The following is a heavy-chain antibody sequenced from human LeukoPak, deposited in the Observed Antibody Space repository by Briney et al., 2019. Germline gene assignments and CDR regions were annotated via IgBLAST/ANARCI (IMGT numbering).Heavy chain of an antibody. V-gene: IGHV1-18*01. CDR1: GYTFTSYG. D-gene: IGHD3-22*01. CDR3: ARTYDCSGYSADY. Sequence: GASVKVSCKASGYTFTSYGISWVRQAPGQGLAWMGWISDSNGNTNYAQNLQGRDTMTTDTSTSTPYMELRSLTSDYTAVYFCARTYDCSGYSADYWGQGTLVTVSS. J-gene: IGHJ4*02. CDR2: ISDSNGNT.